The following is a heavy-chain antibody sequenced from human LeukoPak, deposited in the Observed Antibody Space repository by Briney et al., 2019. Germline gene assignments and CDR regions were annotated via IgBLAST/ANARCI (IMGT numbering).Heavy chain of an antibody. V-gene: IGHV3-23*01. CDR3: AKRPGKAAAGPFDP. D-gene: IGHD6-13*01. CDR1: GFSFSDYA. Sequence: PGGSLRLSCAASGFSFSDYAMTWVRQAPGKGLGWVSTISSGDGITYYADSVKGRFTISRDDSKNILYLQMNSLRAEDTAIYYCAKRPGKAAAGPFDPWAREPWSPSPQ. J-gene: IGHJ5*02. CDR2: ISSGDGIT.